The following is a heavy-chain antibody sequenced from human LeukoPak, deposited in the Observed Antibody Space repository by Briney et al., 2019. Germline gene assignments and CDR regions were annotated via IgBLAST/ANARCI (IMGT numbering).Heavy chain of an antibody. D-gene: IGHD4-17*01. CDR1: GGSISSSSYY. Sequence: SETLSLTCTVSGGSISSSSYYWGWIRQPPGKGLEWIGSIYYSGSTYYNPSLKSRVTISVDTSKNQFSLKLSSVTAADTAVYYCARGSYGDYVFHYYYYMDVWGKGTTVTVSS. J-gene: IGHJ6*03. V-gene: IGHV4-39*07. CDR3: ARGSYGDYVFHYYYYMDV. CDR2: IYYSGST.